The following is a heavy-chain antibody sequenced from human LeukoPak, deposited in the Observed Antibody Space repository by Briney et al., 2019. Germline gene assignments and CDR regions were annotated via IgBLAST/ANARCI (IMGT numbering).Heavy chain of an antibody. CDR2: INPNSGGT. J-gene: IGHJ4*02. CDR3: ERDGAGVDY. V-gene: IGHV1-2*02. D-gene: IGHD1-26*01. CDR1: GYTFTGYY. Sequence: ASVKVSCKASGYTFTGYYIYWVRQAPRQGLEWMGWINPNSGGTNYAQKFQGRVTMTRDTSISTAYMELSRLESDDTAVYYCERDGAGVDYWGQGTLVTVSS.